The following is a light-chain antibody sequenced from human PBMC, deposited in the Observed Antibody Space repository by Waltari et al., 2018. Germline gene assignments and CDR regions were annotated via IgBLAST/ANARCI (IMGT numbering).Light chain of an antibody. Sequence: QSALTQPASVSGSPGQSITISCSGSRRDVGDYHYVSWYQQHPGKAPKLLIYDVSKRHSGASNRFSGSKSGNTASLTLSGLQAEDEADYYCSSFTSKRTVVFGGGTKVTVL. CDR1: RRDVGDYHY. V-gene: IGLV2-14*03. J-gene: IGLJ3*02. CDR3: SSFTSKRTVV. CDR2: DVS.